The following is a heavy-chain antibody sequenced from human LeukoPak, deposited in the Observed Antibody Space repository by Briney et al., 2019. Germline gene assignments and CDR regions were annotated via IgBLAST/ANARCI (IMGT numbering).Heavy chain of an antibody. CDR1: GGSISSYY. V-gene: IGHV4-59*01. D-gene: IGHD3-3*01. CDR2: IYYSGST. CDR3: ARGLHLEWLLHRGGFDP. J-gene: IGHJ5*02. Sequence: SETLSLTCTVPGGSISSYYWSWLRQPPGKGLEWIGYIYYSGSTNYNPSLKSRVTISVDTSKNQFSLKLSSVTAADTAVYYCARGLHLEWLLHRGGFDPWGQGTLVTVSS.